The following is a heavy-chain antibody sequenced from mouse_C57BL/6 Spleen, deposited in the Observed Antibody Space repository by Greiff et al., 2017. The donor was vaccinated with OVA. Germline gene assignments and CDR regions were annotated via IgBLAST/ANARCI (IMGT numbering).Heavy chain of an antibody. Sequence: QVQLQQSGPELVKPGASVKISCKASGYAFSSSWMNWVKQRPGKGLEWIGRIYPGDGDTNYNGKFKGKATLTADKSSSTAYMQLSSLTSEDSAVYFCARHSYYYGSSYDFDYWGQGTTLTVSS. CDR2: IYPGDGDT. V-gene: IGHV1-82*01. CDR3: ARHSYYYGSSYDFDY. CDR1: GYAFSSSW. D-gene: IGHD1-1*01. J-gene: IGHJ2*01.